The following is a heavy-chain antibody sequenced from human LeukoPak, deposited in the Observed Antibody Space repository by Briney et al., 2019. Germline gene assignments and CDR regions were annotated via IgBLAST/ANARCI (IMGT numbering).Heavy chain of an antibody. J-gene: IGHJ5*02. V-gene: IGHV3-30-3*01. Sequence: GGSLRLSCAASGFTFSSYVMHWVRQAPGKGLEWVAVISYDGSNKYYADSVKGRFTISRDNSKSTLYLQMDSLRDEDTAIYYCASPKSGDAILPDHWGQGTLVTVSS. CDR1: GFTFSSYV. CDR2: ISYDGSNK. CDR3: ASPKSGDAILPDH. D-gene: IGHD1-26*01.